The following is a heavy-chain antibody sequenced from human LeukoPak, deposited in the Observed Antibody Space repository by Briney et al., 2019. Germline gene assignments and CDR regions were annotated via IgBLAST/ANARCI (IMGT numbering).Heavy chain of an antibody. V-gene: IGHV4-31*03. CDR2: IYYSGST. CDR3: ARDQIEQSGYSSGWYTMYYYYGMDV. D-gene: IGHD6-19*01. CDR1: GDSISTGGYY. Sequence: SETLSLTCTVSGDSISTGGYYWAWIRQHRERGLEWIGYIYYSGSTHYNPSLQSRVTISVDTSKNQFSLKLSSVTAADTAVYYCARDQIEQSGYSSGWYTMYYYYGMDVWGQGTTVTVSS. J-gene: IGHJ6*02.